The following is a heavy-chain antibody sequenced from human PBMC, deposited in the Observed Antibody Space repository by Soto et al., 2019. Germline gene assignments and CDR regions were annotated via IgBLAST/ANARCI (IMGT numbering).Heavy chain of an antibody. CDR3: ATRPPGGDKIMIFDY. J-gene: IGHJ4*02. D-gene: IGHD3-16*01. V-gene: IGHV3-11*01. Sequence: QIQLVESGGGLVKTGESLRLSCVASGITLSDHYMSWIRQTPGKGLEWISYISTDGGDIYYADSVEGRFTISRDNAKKSLFLQMNSLRAEDTAVYFCATRPPGGDKIMIFDYWGQGALVTVSS. CDR2: ISTDGGDI. CDR1: GITLSDHY.